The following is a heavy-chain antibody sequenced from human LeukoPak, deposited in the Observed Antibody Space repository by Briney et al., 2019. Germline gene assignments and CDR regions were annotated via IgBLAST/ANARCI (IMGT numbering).Heavy chain of an antibody. D-gene: IGHD6-13*01. CDR1: GFTFSSYA. V-gene: IGHV3-30*14. Sequence: GGSLRLSCAASGFTFSSYAMHWVRQAPGKGLEWVAVISYDGSNKYYADSVKGRFTISRDNSKNTLYLQMNSLRAVDTAVYYCAREPKPWRGAGTGDYWGQGTLVTVSS. CDR2: ISYDGSNK. J-gene: IGHJ4*02. CDR3: AREPKPWRGAGTGDY.